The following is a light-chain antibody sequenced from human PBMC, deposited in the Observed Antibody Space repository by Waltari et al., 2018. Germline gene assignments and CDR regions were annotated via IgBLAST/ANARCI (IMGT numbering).Light chain of an antibody. CDR2: EVT. CDR1: SRDVDFYDS. Sequence: QSALTPPASVSGSPGQSITISCSGVSRDVDFYDSVSWYQQHPDKAPKLIISEVTHRPSGIPDRFSASKSDNTVTLTISGLQAEDEADYYCCSYTNTNQWIFGGGTKVTVL. V-gene: IGLV2-14*01. J-gene: IGLJ2*01. CDR3: CSYTNTNQWI.